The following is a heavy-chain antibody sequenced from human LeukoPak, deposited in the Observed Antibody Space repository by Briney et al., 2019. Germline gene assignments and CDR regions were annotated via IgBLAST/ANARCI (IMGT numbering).Heavy chain of an antibody. CDR3: GYYNSGSYSTPDS. V-gene: IGHV3-30*02. D-gene: IGHD3-10*01. CDR1: GFTFSSYD. J-gene: IGHJ5*01. Sequence: GGSLRLSCSASGFTFSSYDMHWVRQAPGKGLEGGAYIHTDQTIKYYADSVKGRFTISRDNSKNTLYLQMKTLRSEDTAVYYCGYYNSGSYSTPDSWGQGTQVTVSS. CDR2: IHTDQTIK.